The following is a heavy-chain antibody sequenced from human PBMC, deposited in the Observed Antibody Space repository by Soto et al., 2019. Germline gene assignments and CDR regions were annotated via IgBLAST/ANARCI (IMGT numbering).Heavy chain of an antibody. D-gene: IGHD4-17*01. CDR2: ISAYNGNT. CDR1: GYTFTSYG. CDR3: ARYLFTVDTVTTPIGYYYGMDV. V-gene: IGHV1-18*01. J-gene: IGHJ6*02. Sequence: GASVKVSCKASGYTFTSYGISWVRQAPGQGLEWMGWISAYNGNTNYAQKLQGRVTMTTDTSTSTAYMELRSLRSDDTAVYYCARYLFTVDTVTTPIGYYYGMDVWGQGTTVTVSS.